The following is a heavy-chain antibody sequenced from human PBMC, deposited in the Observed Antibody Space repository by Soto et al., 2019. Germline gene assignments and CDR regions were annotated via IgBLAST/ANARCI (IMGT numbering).Heavy chain of an antibody. V-gene: IGHV3-30*03. Sequence: PGGSLRLSYAASGFTFSSYGMHCVRQAPGKGLEWVAVISYDGSNKYYADSVKGRFTISRDNSKNTLYLQMNSLRAEDTAVYYCTRLLNYYYYGMDVWGQGTTVTVSS. CDR2: ISYDGSNK. CDR1: GFTFSSYG. CDR3: TRLLNYYYYGMDV. J-gene: IGHJ6*02. D-gene: IGHD2-21*02.